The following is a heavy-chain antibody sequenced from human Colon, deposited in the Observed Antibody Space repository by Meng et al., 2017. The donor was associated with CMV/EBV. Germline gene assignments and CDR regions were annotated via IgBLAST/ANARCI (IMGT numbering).Heavy chain of an antibody. CDR1: DDSISSGNAH. CDR3: ALYYEGVGVRGY. Sequence: RESSGRAHANPINPGDLTCSCCDDSISSGNAHCSACEQPAGKELKWIGQKNKNGNSNNNDSLKSRDSISIDTSKNQFTLTLTSVTAAETAVYYCALYYEGVGVRGYWGQGTLVTVSS. J-gene: IGHJ4*02. D-gene: IGHD3-16*01. V-gene: IGHV4-61*02. CDR2: KNKNGNS.